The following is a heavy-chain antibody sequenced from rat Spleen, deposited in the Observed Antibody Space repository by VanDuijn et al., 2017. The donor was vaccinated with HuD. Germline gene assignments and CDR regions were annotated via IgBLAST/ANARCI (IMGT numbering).Heavy chain of an antibody. J-gene: IGHJ2*01. D-gene: IGHD1-2*01. V-gene: IGHV2-41*01. CDR2: IWSTGGT. Sequence: QVQLTESGPGLMQPSQTLSLTCIVSGFSLTSYHVHWVRQSPGKGLEWMGVIWSTGGTRYNSALKSRLSISKDTSKSQVFLKMNSLQTEDTATYYCATSYMPFDYWGQGVRVTVSS. CDR3: ATSYMPFDY. CDR1: GFSLTSYH.